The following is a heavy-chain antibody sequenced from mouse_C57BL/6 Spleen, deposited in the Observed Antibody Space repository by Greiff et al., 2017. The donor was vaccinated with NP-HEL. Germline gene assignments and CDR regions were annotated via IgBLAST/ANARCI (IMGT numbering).Heavy chain of an antibody. CDR1: GYTFTSYW. Sequence: QVQLQQSGAELVKPGASVKLSCKASGYTFTSYWMHWVKQRPGQGLEWIGMIHPNSGSTNYNEKFKSKATLTVDKSSSTAYMQLSSLTSEDSAVYYCAGSSFHWYFDVWGTGTTVTVSS. V-gene: IGHV1-64*01. CDR2: IHPNSGST. J-gene: IGHJ1*03. D-gene: IGHD1-1*01. CDR3: AGSSFHWYFDV.